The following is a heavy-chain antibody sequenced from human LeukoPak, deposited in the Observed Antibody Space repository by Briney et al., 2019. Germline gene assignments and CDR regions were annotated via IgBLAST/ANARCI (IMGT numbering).Heavy chain of an antibody. J-gene: IGHJ6*04. V-gene: IGHV4-34*01. CDR1: GGSFSGYY. CDR2: INHSGST. D-gene: IGHD6-13*01. Sequence: SETLSLTCAVYGGSFSGYYWSWIRQPPGKGPEWIGEINHSGSTNYNPSLKSRVTISVDTSKNQFSLKLSSVTAADTAVYYCARVPQFSAAGLNYYYGMDVWGKGTTVTVSS. CDR3: ARVPQFSAAGLNYYYGMDV.